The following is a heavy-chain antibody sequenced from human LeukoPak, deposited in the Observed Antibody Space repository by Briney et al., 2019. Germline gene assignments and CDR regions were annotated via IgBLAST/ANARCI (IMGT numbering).Heavy chain of an antibody. D-gene: IGHD3-22*01. V-gene: IGHV3-7*01. Sequence: PGGSLRLSCAASGFTFSSYWMSWVRQAPGKGLEWVANIKQDGSEKYYVDSVKGRFTISRDNAKNSLYLQMNSLRAEDTAVYYCARLTYYYDSSGYYYGVFDYWGQGTLVTVSS. CDR3: ARLTYYYDSSGYYYGVFDY. CDR1: GFTFSSYW. CDR2: IKQDGSEK. J-gene: IGHJ4*02.